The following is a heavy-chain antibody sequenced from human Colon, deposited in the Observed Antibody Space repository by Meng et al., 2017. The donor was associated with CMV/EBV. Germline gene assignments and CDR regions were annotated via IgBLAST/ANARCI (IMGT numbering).Heavy chain of an antibody. Sequence: ASVKVSCKTSGYAFVDYYIHWVRQAPGQRLEWMGWMNSNEGHTVYTPHLRGRVSMTRDTSSNTVYMELTSLKSDDTAVYFCARGSQSQRLLDYWGQGTLVTVSS. J-gene: IGHJ4*02. CDR1: GYAFVDYY. CDR2: MNSNEGHT. CDR3: ARGSQSQRLLDY. D-gene: IGHD6-25*01. V-gene: IGHV1-2*02.